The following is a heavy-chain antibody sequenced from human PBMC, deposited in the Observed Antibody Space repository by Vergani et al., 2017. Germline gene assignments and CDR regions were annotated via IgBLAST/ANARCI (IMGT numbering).Heavy chain of an antibody. D-gene: IGHD6-13*01. V-gene: IGHV3-49*04. J-gene: IGHJ4*01. Sequence: EVQLVESGGGLEQPGRSLRLSCRASGFTFIDYGISWVRQAPGEGLEWVGFVRNKEDGGTPENAASVKGRFTISRDDSKAIAYLQMNSLKTEDTAVYYCTTGFPGSSWSTYWGQGTLVTVSS. CDR1: GFTFIDYG. CDR2: VRNKEDGGTP. CDR3: TTGFPGSSWSTY.